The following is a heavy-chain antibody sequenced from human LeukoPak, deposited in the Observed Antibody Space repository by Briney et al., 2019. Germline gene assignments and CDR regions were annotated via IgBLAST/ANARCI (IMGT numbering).Heavy chain of an antibody. CDR1: GFTFSSYW. CDR2: IGTDGSGT. V-gene: IGHV3-74*01. J-gene: IGHJ3*02. Sequence: GGSLRLSCVASGFTFSSYWMHWVRQVPGKGLVWVSRIGTDGSGTTYAGYVKGRFSISRDNARNTLSLQMNSLRAEDTAVYYCARDKYGGNSNAFDIWGQGTLVTVSS. CDR3: ARDKYGGNSNAFDI. D-gene: IGHD4-23*01.